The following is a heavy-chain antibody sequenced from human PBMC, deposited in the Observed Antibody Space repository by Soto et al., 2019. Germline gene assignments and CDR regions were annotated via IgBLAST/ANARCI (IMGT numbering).Heavy chain of an antibody. CDR1: GGSLSGHY. CDR3: ARDTIIGATFFDY. J-gene: IGHJ4*02. D-gene: IGHD1-26*01. Sequence: SETLSLTCAVSGGSLSGHYWSWIRQAPGKGLEWIGEINRSGGTNYDPSLKSRVTISVDASKNQFSLQLKSVTAADTAVYYCARDTIIGATFFDYWGQGSLVTVSA. V-gene: IGHV4-34*01. CDR2: INRSGGT.